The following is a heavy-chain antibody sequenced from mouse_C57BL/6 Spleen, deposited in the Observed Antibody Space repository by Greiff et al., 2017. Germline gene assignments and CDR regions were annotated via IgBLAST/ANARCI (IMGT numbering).Heavy chain of an antibody. CDR2: IYPGNGET. CDR1: GYTFTSYN. CDR3: ARCYYGNYDY. J-gene: IGHJ2*01. V-gene: IGHV1-12*01. D-gene: IGHD2-1*01. Sequence: QVQLQQSGAELVRPGASVKMSCKASGYTFTSYNMHWVKQTPRQGLEWIGAIYPGNGETSYNQKFKGKATMTVDKSSSTAYMQLSSRTSEGSAVYVCARCYYGNYDYWGQGTTLTVSS.